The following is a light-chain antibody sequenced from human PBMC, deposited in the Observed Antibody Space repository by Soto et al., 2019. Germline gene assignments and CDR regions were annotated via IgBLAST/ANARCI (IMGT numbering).Light chain of an antibody. CDR2: ETS. V-gene: IGKV3-11*01. J-gene: IGKJ5*01. CDR3: QQRNNWRDT. Sequence: DIVLAQSPGTLSLSPGERATLSCRASQSVSSYLAWYQQKPGLAPRLLMYETSRRATGIPARFSGSGSGTDFTLTISSLEPEDFAVYYCQQRNNWRDTFGQGTRLETK. CDR1: QSVSSY.